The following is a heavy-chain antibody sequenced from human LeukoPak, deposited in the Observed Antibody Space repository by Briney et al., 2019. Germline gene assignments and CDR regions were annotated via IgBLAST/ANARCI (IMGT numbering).Heavy chain of an antibody. V-gene: IGHV4-34*01. CDR2: INHSGST. CDR1: GGSFSGYY. CDR3: ASPWGYGSGI. J-gene: IGHJ4*02. Sequence: PSETLSLTCAVYGGSFSGYYWSWIRQPPGKGLEWIGEINHSGSTNYNPSLKSRVTISVDTSKKQFSPKLSSVTAADTAMYYCASPWGYGSGIWGQGTLVTVSS. D-gene: IGHD3-10*01.